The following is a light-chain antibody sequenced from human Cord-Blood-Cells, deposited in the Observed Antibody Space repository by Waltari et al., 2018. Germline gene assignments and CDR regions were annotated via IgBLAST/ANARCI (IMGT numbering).Light chain of an antibody. CDR2: EDN. Sequence: NFMLTQPHSVSESPGKTVTISCTRSSGSLASNYVQWYQQPPGSAPPTVIYEDNQRPSGVPDRFSGSIDSSSNSASLTISGLKTEDEADYYCQSYDSSNQVFGGGTKLTVL. J-gene: IGLJ3*02. CDR3: QSYDSSNQV. V-gene: IGLV6-57*03. CDR1: SGSLASNY.